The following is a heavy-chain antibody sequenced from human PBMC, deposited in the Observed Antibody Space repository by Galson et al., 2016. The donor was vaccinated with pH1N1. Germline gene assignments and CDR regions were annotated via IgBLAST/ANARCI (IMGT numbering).Heavy chain of an antibody. CDR2: ISSGGNTK. D-gene: IGHD2-2*03. Sequence: SLRLSCAASGFIFSDYSFIWVRQAPGKGLEWLSYISSGGNTKYYADSVQGRFTISRDNTKNSLILQMNRLTSDDTGVYYCARESGYCSTSGCHYGLDYWGQGALVTVSS. CDR3: ARESGYCSTSGCHYGLDY. V-gene: IGHV3-11*01. CDR1: GFIFSDYS. J-gene: IGHJ4*02.